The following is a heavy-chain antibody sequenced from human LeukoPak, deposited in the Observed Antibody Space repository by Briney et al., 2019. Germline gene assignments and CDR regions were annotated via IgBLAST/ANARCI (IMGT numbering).Heavy chain of an antibody. D-gene: IGHD6-19*01. V-gene: IGHV4-34*01. CDR1: GGSLNGYY. CDR2: INHSGST. Sequence: SETLSLTCAVYGGSLNGYYRSWIRQPPGNGLEWIGEINHSGSTNYNPSLKSRVTISVDTSKNEFSLKLSSVTAADTAVYYCARIAVAGTIYYWGQGTLVTVSS. CDR3: ARIAVAGTIYY. J-gene: IGHJ4*02.